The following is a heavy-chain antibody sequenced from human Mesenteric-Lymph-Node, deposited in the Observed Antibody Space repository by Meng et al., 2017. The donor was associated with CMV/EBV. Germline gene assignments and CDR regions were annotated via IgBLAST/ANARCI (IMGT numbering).Heavy chain of an antibody. V-gene: IGHV3-7*01. D-gene: IGHD5-18*01. Sequence: GESLKISCAASAFTFSSFWMSWVRQAPGKGLEWVAYINQDGSEKYYVDSVKGRFTISRDNAKKSLYLQMNSLRAEDTAVYYCARDGGYSYGWNYYGMDVWGQGTTVTVSS. CDR2: INQDGSEK. CDR3: ARDGGYSYGWNYYGMDV. J-gene: IGHJ6*02. CDR1: AFTFSSFW.